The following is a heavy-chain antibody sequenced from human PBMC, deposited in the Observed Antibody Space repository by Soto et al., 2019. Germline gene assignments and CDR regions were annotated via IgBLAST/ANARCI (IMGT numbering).Heavy chain of an antibody. Sequence: QVQLQESGPGLVKPSGTLSLTCAVSGTSISSSQWWSWVHQPPGKGLEWIGEIYHNERTNYNPSLKSRLTMSLDKSKNQVSLKLRSVSAADTATYYCGRTKDYFYGVDVWGHGTTVTVSS. V-gene: IGHV4-4*02. CDR3: GRTKDYFYGVDV. J-gene: IGHJ6*02. CDR2: IYHNERT. CDR1: GTSISSSQW.